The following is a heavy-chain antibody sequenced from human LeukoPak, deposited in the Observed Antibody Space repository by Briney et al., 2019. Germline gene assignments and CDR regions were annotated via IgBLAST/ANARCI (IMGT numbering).Heavy chain of an antibody. CDR2: INPNSGGR. J-gene: IGHJ6*04. V-gene: IGHV1-2*04. Sequence: ASVKVSCKASGYTFTGYYMHWVRQAPGQGLEWTGWINPNSGGRNYAQKFQGWVTMTRDTSISTAYMELSRLRSDDTAVYYCARAEARYYDILTGYWGIDYYGMDVWGKGTTVTVSS. CDR3: ARAEARYYDILTGYWGIDYYGMDV. CDR1: GYTFTGYY. D-gene: IGHD3-9*01.